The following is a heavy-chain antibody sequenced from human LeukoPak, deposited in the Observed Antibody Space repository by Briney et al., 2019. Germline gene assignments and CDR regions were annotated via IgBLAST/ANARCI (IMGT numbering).Heavy chain of an antibody. D-gene: IGHD3-16*02. Sequence: GGSLRLSCAASGFTFGAYWMSWFRPAPGKGPEWVASIKDDGSAQFYVDSLEGRFTISRDNAKNTLYLQMDTRRVEETAVYYCARHIVGEQNFDYWSQGTLVTVSS. CDR2: IKDDGSAQ. CDR3: ARHIVGEQNFDY. J-gene: IGHJ4*02. V-gene: IGHV3-7*01. CDR1: GFTFGAYW.